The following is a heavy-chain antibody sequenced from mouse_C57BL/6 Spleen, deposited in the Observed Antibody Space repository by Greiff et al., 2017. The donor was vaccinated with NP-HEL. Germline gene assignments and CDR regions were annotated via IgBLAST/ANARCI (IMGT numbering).Heavy chain of an antibody. D-gene: IGHD2-3*01. V-gene: IGHV5-6*02. CDR2: ISSGGSYT. CDR3: ARDGYYFDD. Sequence: EVMLVESGGDLVKPGGSLKLSCAASGFTFSRYGMSWVRQTPDKRLEWVATISSGGSYTYYPDSVKGRFTISRDNAKNTLYLQRSSLKSEDTSVDDCARDGYYFDDWGQGTTLTVSS. J-gene: IGHJ2*01. CDR1: GFTFSRYG.